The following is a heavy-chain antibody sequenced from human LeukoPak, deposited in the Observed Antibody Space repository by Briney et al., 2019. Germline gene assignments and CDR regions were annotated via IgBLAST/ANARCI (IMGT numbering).Heavy chain of an antibody. CDR3: ARALGSSDDY. D-gene: IGHD6-6*01. V-gene: IGHV1-2*02. CDR1: GYTFTGYY. Sequence: ASVKVSCKASGYTFTGYYMHWVRQAPGQGRAWMGWINPNSGGTNYAQKFQDRVTMTRDTSISTAYMELSRLRSDDTAVYYCARALGSSDDYWGQGTLVTVSS. J-gene: IGHJ4*02. CDR2: INPNSGGT.